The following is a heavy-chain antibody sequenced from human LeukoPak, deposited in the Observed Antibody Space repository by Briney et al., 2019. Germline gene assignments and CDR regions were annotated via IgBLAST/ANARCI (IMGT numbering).Heavy chain of an antibody. CDR2: IWYDGSNK. V-gene: IGHV3-33*08. CDR3: AGDRNSSGSVFDY. J-gene: IGHJ4*02. D-gene: IGHD6-25*01. Sequence: GGSLRLSCAASGFTFSSYGMHWVRQAPGRGLEWVAVIWYDGSNKYYADSVKGRFTISRDNSKNTLYLQMISLRAEDTAVYYCAGDRNSSGSVFDYWGQGTLVTVSS. CDR1: GFTFSSYG.